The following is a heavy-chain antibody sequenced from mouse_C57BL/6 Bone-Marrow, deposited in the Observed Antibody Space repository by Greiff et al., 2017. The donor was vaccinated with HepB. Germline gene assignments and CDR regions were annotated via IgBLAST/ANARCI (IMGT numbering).Heavy chain of an antibody. CDR1: GFTFSSYA. J-gene: IGHJ3*01. V-gene: IGHV5-4*01. Sequence: EVQVVESGGGLVKPGGSLKLSCAASGFTFSSYAMSWVRQTPEKRLEWVATISDGGSYTYYPDNVKGRFTISRDNAKNNLYLQMSHLKSEDTAMYYCAREVHSSGYLPWFAYWGQGTLVTVSA. D-gene: IGHD3-2*02. CDR3: AREVHSSGYLPWFAY. CDR2: ISDGGSYT.